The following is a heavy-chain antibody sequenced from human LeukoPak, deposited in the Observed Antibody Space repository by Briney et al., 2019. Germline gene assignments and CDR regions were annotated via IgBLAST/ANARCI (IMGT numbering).Heavy chain of an antibody. CDR1: GGSISSSSYY. J-gene: IGHJ4*02. CDR2: IYYSGST. CDR3: ARQRSYYDYVWGSYRPSWFDY. Sequence: PPETLCLTCTVSGGSISSSSYYWGWIRQPPGKGLEWIGSIYYSGSTYYNPSLKSRVTISVDTSKNQFSLRLSSVTAADTAVYYCARQRSYYDYVWGSYRPSWFDYWGQGTLVTVSS. V-gene: IGHV4-39*01. D-gene: IGHD3-16*02.